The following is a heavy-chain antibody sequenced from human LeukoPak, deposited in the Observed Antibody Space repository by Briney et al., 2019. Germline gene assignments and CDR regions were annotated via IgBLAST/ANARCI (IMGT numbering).Heavy chain of an antibody. Sequence: SETLSLTCTVSGGSIRSYYWSWIRQPSGKGLEWIGYIYYSGSTNYNPSLKSRVTISVDTSENQFSLKLSSVTAADTAVYYCARRLGGGHSYGSYYYYMDVWGKGTTVTISS. CDR3: ARRLGGGHSYGSYYYYMDV. CDR2: IYYSGST. V-gene: IGHV4-59*12. D-gene: IGHD5-18*01. CDR1: GGSIRSYY. J-gene: IGHJ6*03.